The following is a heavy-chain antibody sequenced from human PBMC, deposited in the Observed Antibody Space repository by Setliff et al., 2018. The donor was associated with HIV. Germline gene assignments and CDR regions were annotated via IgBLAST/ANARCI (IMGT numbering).Heavy chain of an antibody. CDR1: GFTFSTYD. V-gene: IGHV3-23*01. D-gene: IGHD3-3*02. J-gene: IGHJ3*02. CDR3: AKDRIFGAVIKGAFDI. CDR2: ISDSGSKS. Sequence: GGSLRLSCAASGFTFSTYDMNWVRQAPGKGLEWVSGISDSGSKSYYVDSVRGRFTISRDNSKNTLYLQMKSLRAEDTAVYYCAKDRIFGAVIKGAFDIWGQGTKVTVSS.